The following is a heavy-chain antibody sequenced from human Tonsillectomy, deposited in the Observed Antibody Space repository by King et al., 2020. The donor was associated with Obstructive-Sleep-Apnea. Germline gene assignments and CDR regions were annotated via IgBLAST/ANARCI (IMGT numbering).Heavy chain of an antibody. D-gene: IGHD2-15*01. Sequence: VQLQESGPGLVKPSETLSLTCTVSGGSISSYYWSWIRQPPGKGLEWIGYIYYSGTTNYNHSLKSRVTISVDTSKNQFSLKLSSVTAADTAVYYCARSGVVVSATGWYFDLWGRGTLVTVSS. J-gene: IGHJ2*01. V-gene: IGHV4-59*01. CDR2: IYYSGTT. CDR3: ARSGVVVSATGWYFDL. CDR1: GGSISSYY.